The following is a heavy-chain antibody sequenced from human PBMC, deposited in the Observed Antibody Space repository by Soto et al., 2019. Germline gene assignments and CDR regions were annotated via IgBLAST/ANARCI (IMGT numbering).Heavy chain of an antibody. CDR3: ASVRVVAATLDAFDI. D-gene: IGHD2-15*01. Sequence: GGSLRLSCAASGFTFSSYSMNWVRQAPGKGLEWVSSISSSSSYIYYADSVKGRFTISRDNAKNSLYLQMNSLRAEDTAVYYCASVRVVAATLDAFDIWGQGTMVTVS. V-gene: IGHV3-21*01. CDR1: GFTFSSYS. CDR2: ISSSSSYI. J-gene: IGHJ3*02.